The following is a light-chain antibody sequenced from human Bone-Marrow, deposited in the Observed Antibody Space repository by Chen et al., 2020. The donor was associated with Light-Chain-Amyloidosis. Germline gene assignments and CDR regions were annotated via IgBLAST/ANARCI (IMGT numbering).Light chain of an antibody. V-gene: IGLV4-69*01. CDR1: SGHRTYP. CDR2: VNQDGTH. CDR3: QTWGSGFHVL. Sequence: LVLTQSPSASASLGASVTLTCILSSGHRTYPIAWHQRQPGKGPRSLMLVNQDGTHTKGDGIPDRFSGSSSGAERYLTISSLRSEDEADYYCQTWGSGFHVLFGGGTRLSVL. J-gene: IGLJ2*01.